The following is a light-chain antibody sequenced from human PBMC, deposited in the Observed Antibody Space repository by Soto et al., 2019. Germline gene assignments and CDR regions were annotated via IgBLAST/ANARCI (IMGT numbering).Light chain of an antibody. V-gene: IGKV4-1*01. CDR3: QQYYRTSWT. Sequence: DIVMTQSPDSLAVSLGERATINCKSSQSVLYSSNNKNYLAWYQQKPGQPPKLLIYWASTRESGGPDRFSGSGSGTDFTLTISSLQAEDVAVYYCQQYYRTSWTFGQGTEVDIK. CDR1: QSVLYSSNNKNY. J-gene: IGKJ1*01. CDR2: WAS.